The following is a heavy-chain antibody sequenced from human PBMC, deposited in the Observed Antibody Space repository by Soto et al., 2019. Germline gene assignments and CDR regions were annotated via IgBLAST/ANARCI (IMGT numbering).Heavy chain of an antibody. CDR3: ARDRDPVGYCSGGSCYSSSWFDP. D-gene: IGHD2-15*01. J-gene: IGHJ5*02. CDR2: IYYSGST. CDR1: CGSISSYY. V-gene: IGHV4-59*01. Sequence: SETLSLTCTVSCGSISSYYWSWIRQPPWKGLEWIGYIYYSGSTNYNPSLKSRVTISVDTSKNQFSLKLSSVTAADTAVYYCARDRDPVGYCSGGSCYSSSWFDPWGQGTLVTVSS.